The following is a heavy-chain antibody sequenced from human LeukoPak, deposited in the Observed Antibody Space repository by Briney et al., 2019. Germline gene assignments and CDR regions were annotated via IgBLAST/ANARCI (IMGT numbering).Heavy chain of an antibody. J-gene: IGHJ4*02. Sequence: GASVKVSCKASGGTFSSYAISWVRQAPGQGLEWMGGIIPIFGTANYAQKFQGRVTITTDESTSTAYMELSSLRSEDTAVYYCAREGVVGATTPSYWGQGTLVTVSS. CDR3: AREGVVGATTPSY. D-gene: IGHD1-26*01. CDR2: IIPIFGTA. CDR1: GGTFSSYA. V-gene: IGHV1-69*05.